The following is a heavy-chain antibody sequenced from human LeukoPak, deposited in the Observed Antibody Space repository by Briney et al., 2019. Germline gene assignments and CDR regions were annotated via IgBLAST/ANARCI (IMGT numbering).Heavy chain of an antibody. Sequence: PGGSLRLSCAASGFTFSNYGMHWVRQAPGKGLEWVSVIYSGGSTYYADSVKGRFTISRDNSKNTLYLQMNSLRAEDTAVYYCAREGGDAYGDYGYWGQGTLVTVSS. V-gene: IGHV3-66*01. CDR3: AREGGDAYGDYGY. D-gene: IGHD4-17*01. J-gene: IGHJ4*02. CDR1: GFTFSNYG. CDR2: IYSGGST.